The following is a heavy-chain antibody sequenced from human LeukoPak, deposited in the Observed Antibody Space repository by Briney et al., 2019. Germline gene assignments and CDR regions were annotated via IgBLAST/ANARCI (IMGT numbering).Heavy chain of an antibody. CDR1: GYTFTSHD. V-gene: IGHV1-8*01. CDR2: MSPNSGDT. CDR3: ARGPPNWGYDY. J-gene: IGHJ4*02. Sequence: ASVKVSCKASGYTFTSHDFNWVRQATGQRPEWMGWMSPNSGDTGYAQKFQDRVTMTRNTSISTAYMELSSLRSDDTAVYYCARGPPNWGYDYWGPGTLVTVSS. D-gene: IGHD7-27*01.